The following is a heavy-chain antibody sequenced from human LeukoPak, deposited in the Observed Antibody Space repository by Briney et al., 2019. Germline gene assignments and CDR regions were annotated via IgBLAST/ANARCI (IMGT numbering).Heavy chain of an antibody. CDR3: VRGGTYCDSTCKGADY. CDR2: ISSSSSYM. D-gene: IGHD2/OR15-2a*01. J-gene: IGHJ4*02. V-gene: IGHV3-21*01. CDR1: GFTFSSYS. Sequence: PGGSLRLSCAASGFTFSSYSMNWVRQAPGKGLEWVSSISSSSSYMYYADSVRGRFTISRDNAKNSLDLQMNSLRAEDTAVYYCVRGGTYCDSTCKGADYWGQGTLVAVSS.